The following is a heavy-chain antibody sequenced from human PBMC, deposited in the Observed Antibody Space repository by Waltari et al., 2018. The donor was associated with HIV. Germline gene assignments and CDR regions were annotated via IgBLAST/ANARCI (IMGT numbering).Heavy chain of an antibody. D-gene: IGHD3-22*01. CDR2: IYYSGST. CDR3: ARDRLSGYYEDSWFDP. J-gene: IGHJ5*02. V-gene: IGHV4-39*07. CDR1: SYY. Sequence: SYYWGWIRQPPGKGLEWIGSIYYSGSTYYNPSLKSRVTISVDTSKNQFSLKLSSVTAADTAVYYCARDRLSGYYEDSWFDPWGQGTLVTVSS.